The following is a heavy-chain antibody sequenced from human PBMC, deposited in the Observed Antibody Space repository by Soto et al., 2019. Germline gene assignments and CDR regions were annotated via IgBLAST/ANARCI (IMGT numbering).Heavy chain of an antibody. V-gene: IGHV1-18*01. CDR2: ISAYNGNT. D-gene: IGHD1-26*01. CDR3: ARDGVTSLLGGYYYMDV. Sequence: ASVKVSCKASGYTFTSYGISWVRQAPGQGLEWMGWISAYNGNTNYAQKLQGRVTMTTDTSTSTAYMELRSLRSDDTAVYYCARDGVTSLLGGYYYMDVWGKGTTVTVSS. CDR1: GYTFTSYG. J-gene: IGHJ6*03.